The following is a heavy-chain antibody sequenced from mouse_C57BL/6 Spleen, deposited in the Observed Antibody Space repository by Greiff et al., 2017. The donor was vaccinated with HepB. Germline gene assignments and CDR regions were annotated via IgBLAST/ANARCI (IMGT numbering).Heavy chain of an antibody. CDR3: ASWDYGSSYGGWFAY. CDR1: GYTFTSYW. V-gene: IGHV1-72*01. D-gene: IGHD1-1*01. J-gene: IGHJ3*01. CDR2: IDPNSGGT. Sequence: QVHVKQPGAELVKPGASVKLSCKASGYTFTSYWMHWVKQRPGRGLEWIGRIDPNSGGTKYNEKFKSKATLTVDKPSSTAYMQLSSLTSEDSAVYYCASWDYGSSYGGWFAYWGQGTLVTVSA.